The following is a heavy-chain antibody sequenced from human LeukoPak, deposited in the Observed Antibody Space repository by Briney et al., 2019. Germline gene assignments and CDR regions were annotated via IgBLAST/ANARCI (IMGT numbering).Heavy chain of an antibody. V-gene: IGHV3-33*06. CDR2: IWYDGNNQ. D-gene: IGHD6-13*01. CDR3: AKAGGLIASTGIDY. Sequence: PGRSVRLSCAASGFTFSSYAIHWVRQAPGKGLEWVSAIWYDGNNQYYADSVKGRFTISRDNSKNTLYLQMDSLRAEDTAVYYCAKAGGLIASTGIDYWGQGTLVTVSS. CDR1: GFTFSSYA. J-gene: IGHJ4*02.